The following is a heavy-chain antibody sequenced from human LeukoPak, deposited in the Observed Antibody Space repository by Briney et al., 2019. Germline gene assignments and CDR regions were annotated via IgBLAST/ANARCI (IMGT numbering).Heavy chain of an antibody. V-gene: IGHV3-23*01. CDR3: AKALFVVVATAFDY. D-gene: IGHD2-15*01. CDR2: ISGSGGST. J-gene: IGHJ4*02. Sequence: GGSLRLSCAASGFTFSSYAMSWVRQAPGKGLEWVSAISGSGGSTYYADSVKGRFTISRDKSKNTLYLRMNSLRAEDTAVYYCAKALFVVVATAFDYWGQGTMVTVSS. CDR1: GFTFSSYA.